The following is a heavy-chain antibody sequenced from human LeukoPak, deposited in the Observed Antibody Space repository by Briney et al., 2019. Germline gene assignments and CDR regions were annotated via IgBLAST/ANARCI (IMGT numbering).Heavy chain of an antibody. CDR3: ARGGRIAAAGKNLFDP. V-gene: IGHV1-2*02. J-gene: IGHJ5*02. CDR2: INPNSGGT. Sequence: GASVKVSCKASGYTFTGYYMHWVRQAPGQGLEWMGWINPNSGGTNYAQKFQGRVTMTRDTSISTAYMELSRLRSDDTAVYYCARGGRIAAAGKNLFDPWGQGTLVTVSS. D-gene: IGHD6-13*01. CDR1: GYTFTGYY.